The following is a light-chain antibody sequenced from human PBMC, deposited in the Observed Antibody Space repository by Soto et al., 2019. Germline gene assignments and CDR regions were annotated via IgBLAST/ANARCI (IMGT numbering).Light chain of an antibody. J-gene: IGKJ5*01. V-gene: IGKV1-39*01. CDR3: QQTYYTPVT. CDR1: QAISTY. CDR2: VTS. Sequence: DIQMTRSPSSLSASVGDRVTITCRASQAISTYFNWYQQKPGHAPKALIYVTSSLRSGVPSRFSGGGSGTDFTLTTSNLQSEDFATYYCQQTYYTPVTFGQGTRLEIK.